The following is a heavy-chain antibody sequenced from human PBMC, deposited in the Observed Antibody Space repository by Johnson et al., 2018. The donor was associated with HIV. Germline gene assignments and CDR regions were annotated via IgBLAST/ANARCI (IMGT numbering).Heavy chain of an antibody. CDR1: GFTFSSYA. CDR3: ARERRAGVKGAFDI. J-gene: IGHJ3*02. CDR2: ISYDGSNK. Sequence: QEQLVESGGGVVQPGRSLRLSCAASGFTFSSYAMHWVRQAPGKGLEWVAVISYDGSNKYYADSVKGRFTISRDNSKNTLYLQMNSLRAEDTAVYYCARERRAGVKGAFDIWGQGTMVTVSS. D-gene: IGHD2-21*01. V-gene: IGHV3-30*04.